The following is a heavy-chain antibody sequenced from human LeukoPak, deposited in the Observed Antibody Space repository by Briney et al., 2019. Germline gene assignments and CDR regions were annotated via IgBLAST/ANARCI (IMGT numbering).Heavy chain of an antibody. J-gene: IGHJ4*02. V-gene: IGHV4-39*01. CDR3: ARGQWLGEFDD. CDR1: VGSISSSSHY. Sequence: SDTLSLTCTVSVGSISSSSHYWGWIRQPPGKGLEWNGSIYYSGSTYYNPSLKSRLTISVNTSKNQFSLKLRSVTAADTAVYYCARGQWLGEFDDWGQGTLVTVSS. D-gene: IGHD6-19*01. CDR2: IYYSGST.